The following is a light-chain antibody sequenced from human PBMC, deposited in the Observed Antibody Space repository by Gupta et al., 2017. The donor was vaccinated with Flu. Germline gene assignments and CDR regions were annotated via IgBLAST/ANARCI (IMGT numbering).Light chain of an antibody. J-gene: IGKJ2*03. CDR3: QQYNNWPRS. CDR1: QSVSSN. Sequence: EIVMTQSPVTLSVSPGERATLSCRASQSVSSNLAWYQQKPGQAPRLLISGASTRATGIPARFSGSGSGTEFTLTISSLQSEDFAVYYCQQYNNWPRSFGQGTKLEIK. CDR2: GAS. V-gene: IGKV3-15*01.